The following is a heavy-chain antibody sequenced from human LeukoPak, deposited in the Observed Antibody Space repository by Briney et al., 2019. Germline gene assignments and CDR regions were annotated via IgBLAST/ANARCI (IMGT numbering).Heavy chain of an antibody. D-gene: IGHD6-19*01. V-gene: IGHV1-2*02. J-gene: IGHJ4*02. CDR3: ARDSVAGTTVYSFDY. CDR1: VYTFTGYY. Sequence: ASVNVSCKASVYTFTGYYIHWVRQAPGQGLEWMGWINPNSGGTNYAQKFQGRVTMTRDTSISTAYMELSRLRSDDTAVYYCARDSVAGTTVYSFDYWGQGTLVTVSS. CDR2: INPNSGGT.